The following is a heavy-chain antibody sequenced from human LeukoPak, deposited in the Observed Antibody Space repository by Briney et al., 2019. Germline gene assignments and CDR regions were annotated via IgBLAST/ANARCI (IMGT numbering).Heavy chain of an antibody. CDR3: ARDQRAYYYDSSEFFDY. D-gene: IGHD3-22*01. V-gene: IGHV1-69*05. Sequence: ASVKVSCKASGYTFTSYGISWVRQAPGQGLEWMARIIPIFGTANYAQKFQGRVTITTGESTSTAYMELSSLRSEDTAVYYCARDQRAYYYDSSEFFDYWGQGTLVTVSS. CDR1: GYTFTSYG. J-gene: IGHJ4*02. CDR2: IIPIFGTA.